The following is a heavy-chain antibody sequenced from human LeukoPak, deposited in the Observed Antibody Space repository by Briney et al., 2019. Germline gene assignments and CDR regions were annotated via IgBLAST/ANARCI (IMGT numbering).Heavy chain of an antibody. Sequence: GGSLRLSCAASGFTFSSYAMSWVRQAPGKGLEWVSAISGSGGSTYYADSVKGRFTISRDNSKNTLYLQMNSLRAEDTAVYYCAKRLAPRYTGLWDYWGQGTLLTVSS. D-gene: IGHD5-24*01. J-gene: IGHJ4*02. CDR1: GFTFSSYA. V-gene: IGHV3-23*01. CDR3: AKRLAPRYTGLWDY. CDR2: ISGSGGST.